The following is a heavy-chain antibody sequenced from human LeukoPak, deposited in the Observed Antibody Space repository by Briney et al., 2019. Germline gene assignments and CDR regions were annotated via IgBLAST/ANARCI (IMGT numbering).Heavy chain of an antibody. CDR3: ARDLPTATTGIIYNYSGMDV. D-gene: IGHD4-17*01. CDR1: GFTVSWNY. Sequence: GGSLRLSCAASGFTVSWNYMNWVRQAPGKGLEWVSVIYRGGSTSYADSVKGRFTISRDNSKNTLSLQMNSLRVEDTGVYYCARDLPTATTGIIYNYSGMDVWGQGTTVTVSS. J-gene: IGHJ6*02. CDR2: IYRGGST. V-gene: IGHV3-66*02.